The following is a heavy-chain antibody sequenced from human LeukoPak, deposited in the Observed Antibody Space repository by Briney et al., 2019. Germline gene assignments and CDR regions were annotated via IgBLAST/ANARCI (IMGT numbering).Heavy chain of an antibody. CDR2: IIPIFGTA. CDR3: ARVATTYCSGGSCSWVI. Sequence: ASVKVSCKASGGTFSSYAISWVRQAPGQGLEWMGGIIPIFGTANYAQKFQGRVTITADESTSTAYMELSSLRSEDTAVYYCARVATTYCSGGSCSWVIWGQGTMVTVX. D-gene: IGHD2-15*01. J-gene: IGHJ3*02. CDR1: GGTFSSYA. V-gene: IGHV1-69*13.